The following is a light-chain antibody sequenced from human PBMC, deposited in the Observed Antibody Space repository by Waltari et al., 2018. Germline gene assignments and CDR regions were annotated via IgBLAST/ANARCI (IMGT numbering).Light chain of an antibody. CDR2: AAS. Sequence: DIQMNHSPSPLSAFVGDSATSNCPANKSSHSYLNWYKQKTGKAPKLLIYAASNLQSGVPSRFSGSGSGTDFTLTISSLQAEDFATYYCRYSYTIPYTFGQGTKLEI. CDR1: KSSHSY. J-gene: IGKJ2*01. CDR3: RYSYTIPYT. V-gene: IGKV1-39*01.